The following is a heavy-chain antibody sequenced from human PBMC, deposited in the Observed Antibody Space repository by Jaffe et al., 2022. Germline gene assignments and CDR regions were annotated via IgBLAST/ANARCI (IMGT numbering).Heavy chain of an antibody. J-gene: IGHJ4*02. D-gene: IGHD3-9*01. CDR3: ASLYFN. V-gene: IGHV3-74*01. CDR1: GFTFNTYA. Sequence: EVQLVESGGGLVQPGGSLRLSCAASGFTFNTYAMHWVRQAPGKGLVWVSRINTDAIATFYADSVKGRFTISRDNAKNTLYLQMNSLTAEDTAVYYCASLYFNWGQGTLVTVSS. CDR2: INTDAIAT.